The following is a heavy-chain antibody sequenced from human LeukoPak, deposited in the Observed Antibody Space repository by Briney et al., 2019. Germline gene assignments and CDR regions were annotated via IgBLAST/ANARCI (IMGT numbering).Heavy chain of an antibody. Sequence: GGSLRLSCAASGFTSSNAWMSWVRQAPGKGLEWVANIKEDGSEINYVDSVKGRFTISRDDAKNSLYLQMNSLRVDDTAVYYCARDRGYSTFDYWGQGTLVTVSS. CDR3: ARDRGYSTFDY. D-gene: IGHD4-23*01. J-gene: IGHJ4*02. V-gene: IGHV3-7*01. CDR1: GFTSSNAW. CDR2: IKEDGSEI.